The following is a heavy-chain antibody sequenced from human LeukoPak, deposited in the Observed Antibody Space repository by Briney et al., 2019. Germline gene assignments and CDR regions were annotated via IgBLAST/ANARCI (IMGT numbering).Heavy chain of an antibody. V-gene: IGHV3-64D*09. CDR1: GFTFSSYA. CDR2: ISSNGGST. Sequence: GGSLRLSCSASGFTFSSYAMYWVRQAPGKGLEYVSGISSNGGSTYYADSVKGRFTISRDNSKNTLYLQMSSLRAEDTAVYYCVKITSSSGGDYWGQGTPVTVSS. J-gene: IGHJ4*02. CDR3: VKITSSSGGDY. D-gene: IGHD6-19*01.